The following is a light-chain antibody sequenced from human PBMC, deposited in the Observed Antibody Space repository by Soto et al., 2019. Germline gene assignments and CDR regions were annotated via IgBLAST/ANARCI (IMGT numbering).Light chain of an antibody. CDR2: GAS. V-gene: IGKV3-15*01. J-gene: IGKJ1*01. CDR3: QQYNNWPPWT. CDR1: QSVSSN. Sequence: EIVMTQSPATLSVSPGGRATVSCRPSQSVSSNLAWYQQKPGQAPRLLIYGASTRATGIPARFSGSGSGTEFTLTISSLKSEDFAVYYCQQYNNWPPWTFGQGTKVDIK.